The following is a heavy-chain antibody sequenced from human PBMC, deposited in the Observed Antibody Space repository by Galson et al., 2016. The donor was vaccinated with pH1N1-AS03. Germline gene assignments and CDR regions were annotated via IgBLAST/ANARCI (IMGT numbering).Heavy chain of an antibody. CDR3: ASSRIAAHTYYYHGIDV. D-gene: IGHD6-6*01. CDR2: IYPGDSDT. CDR1: GHIFANYW. V-gene: IGHV5-51*01. Sequence: QSGAEVKKPGESLKISCKGSGHIFANYWIGWVRQTPGKGLEWMGLIYPGDSDTRYSPSFQGQVTISADKSLSTAYLQWSSLKASDTAMYYRASSRIAAHTYYYHGIDVWGQGTTVTVSS. J-gene: IGHJ6*02.